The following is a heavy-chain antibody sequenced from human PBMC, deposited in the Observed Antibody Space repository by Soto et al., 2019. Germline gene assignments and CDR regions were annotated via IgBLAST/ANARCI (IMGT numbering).Heavy chain of an antibody. CDR1: GGSISSYY. Sequence: SETLSLTCTVSGGSISSYYWSWIRQPPGKGLEWIGYIYYSGSTNYNPSLKSRVTISVDTSKNQFSLKLSSVTAADTAVYYCARYLSYYYDSSRYYSYFHYWGQGTLVTVSS. J-gene: IGHJ4*02. CDR3: ARYLSYYYDSSRYYSYFHY. V-gene: IGHV4-59*08. D-gene: IGHD3-22*01. CDR2: IYYSGST.